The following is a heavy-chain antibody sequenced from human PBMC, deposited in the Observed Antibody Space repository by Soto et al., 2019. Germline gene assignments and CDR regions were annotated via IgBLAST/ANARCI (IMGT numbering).Heavy chain of an antibody. CDR1: GFTCSSYD. Sequence: EVQMLESGGGLVQPGGALRLSCAASGFTCSSYDMSWVRQAPGKGLEWVSTILVGGSTHYPDSVKGRFTISRDNSKNTVFLHMNILTAGDTAVYYCAKATATGGGAFDICGQGTMVTVSS. D-gene: IGHD2-8*02. V-gene: IGHV3-23*01. CDR3: AKATATGGGAFDI. CDR2: ILVGGST. J-gene: IGHJ3*02.